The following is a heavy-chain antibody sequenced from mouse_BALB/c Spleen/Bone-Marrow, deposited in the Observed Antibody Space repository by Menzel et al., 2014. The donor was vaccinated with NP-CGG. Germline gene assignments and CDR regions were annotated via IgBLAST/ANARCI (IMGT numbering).Heavy chain of an antibody. J-gene: IGHJ1*01. Sequence: VQLQQSGPELVRPGVSVKISCKGSGYTFTDYAMHWVKQSHAKSLEWIGVISTXSGNTNYNQKFKGKATMTVDKSSSTAYMELARLTSEDSAIYYCARRTNLQGDFDVWGAGTTVTVSS. CDR1: GYTFTDYA. CDR3: ARRTNLQGDFDV. V-gene: IGHV1-67*01. CDR2: ISTXSGNT. D-gene: IGHD1-3*01.